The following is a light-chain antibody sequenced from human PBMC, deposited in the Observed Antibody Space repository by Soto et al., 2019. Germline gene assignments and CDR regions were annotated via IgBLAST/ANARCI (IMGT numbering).Light chain of an antibody. CDR1: QSVLYSSNNKDY. Sequence: DIVMTQSPDSLAVSLGERATINCKSSQSVLYSSNNKDYLAWYQQKPGQPPKLLIYWASTRESGVPDRFSGSGSGTDFTLSISSLQAELVAVYYCQRYYNTPPTFGQGTKVEIK. CDR2: WAS. J-gene: IGKJ1*01. V-gene: IGKV4-1*01. CDR3: QRYYNTPPT.